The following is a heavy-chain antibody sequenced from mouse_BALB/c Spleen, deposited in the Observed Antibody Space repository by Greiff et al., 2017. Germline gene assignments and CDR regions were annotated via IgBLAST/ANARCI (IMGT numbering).Heavy chain of an antibody. J-gene: IGHJ2*01. CDR3: ARGLGRDYYFDY. CDR2: INPSTGYT. D-gene: IGHD4-1*01. V-gene: IGHV1-7*01. CDR1: GYTFTSYW. Sequence: VQLQESGAELAKPGASVKMSCKASGYTFTSYWMHWVKQRPGQGLEWIGYINPSTGYTEYNQKFKDKATLTADKSSSTAYMQLSSLSSEDSAVYYCARGLGRDYYFDYWGQGTTLTVSS.